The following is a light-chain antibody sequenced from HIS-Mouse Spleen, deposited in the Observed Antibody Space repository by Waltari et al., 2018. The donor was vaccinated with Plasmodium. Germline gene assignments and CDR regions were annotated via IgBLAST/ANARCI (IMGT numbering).Light chain of an antibody. CDR1: ISSIGSNT. V-gene: IGLV1-44*01. CDR3: AAWDDSLNGVV. CDR2: SNN. Sequence: QSVLTQPPSASGTPGQRVTISCSGSISSIGSNTVNWYQQLPGTAPKLLIYSNNQRPSGVPSRFSGSKSGTSGSLAISGLQSEDEADYYWAAWDDSLNGVVFAGGTKLTVL. J-gene: IGLJ2*01.